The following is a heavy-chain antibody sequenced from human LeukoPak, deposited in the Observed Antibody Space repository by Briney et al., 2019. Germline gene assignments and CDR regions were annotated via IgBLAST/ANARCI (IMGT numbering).Heavy chain of an antibody. CDR1: GFSFSTYA. J-gene: IGHJ6*03. V-gene: IGHV3-23*01. D-gene: IGHD1-26*01. CDR2: ISAGGATI. CDR3: AKDSGGTYFYYYYYMDV. Sequence: GGSLRLSCAASGFSFSTYAMSWVRQAPGKGLEWVSAISAGGATIYYADSVKGRFTVSRDNSKNTLYLHMKSLRAEDTAIYYCAKDSGGTYFYYYYYMDVWGKGTTVTVSS.